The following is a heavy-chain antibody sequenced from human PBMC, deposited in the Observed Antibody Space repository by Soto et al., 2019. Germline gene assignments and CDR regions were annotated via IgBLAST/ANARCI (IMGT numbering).Heavy chain of an antibody. J-gene: IGHJ4*02. D-gene: IGHD4-17*01. V-gene: IGHV4-34*01. CDR2: INHSGST. CDR3: AYGGVTVTTYY. Sequence: SETLSLTCAVYGGSFSGYYWSWIRQPPGKGLERIGEINHSGSTNYNPSLKSRVTISVDTSKNQFSLKLSSVTAADTAVYYCAYGGVTVTTYYWGQGTLVTVSS. CDR1: GGSFSGYY.